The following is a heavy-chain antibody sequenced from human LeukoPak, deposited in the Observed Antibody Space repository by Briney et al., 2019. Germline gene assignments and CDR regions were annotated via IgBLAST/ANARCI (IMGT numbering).Heavy chain of an antibody. CDR3: ARVGSVVGAPYYYYGMDV. J-gene: IGHJ6*02. D-gene: IGHD1-26*01. V-gene: IGHV1-69*13. Sequence: SVKVSCKASGGTFSSYAIGWVRQAPGQGLEWMGGIIPIFGTANYAQKFQSRVTITADESTSTAYMELSSLRSEDTAVYYCARVGSVVGAPYYYYGMDVWGQGTTVTVSS. CDR2: IIPIFGTA. CDR1: GGTFSSYA.